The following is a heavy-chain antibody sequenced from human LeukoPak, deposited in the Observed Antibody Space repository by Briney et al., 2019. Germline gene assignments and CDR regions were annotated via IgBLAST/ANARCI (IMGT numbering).Heavy chain of an antibody. V-gene: IGHV4-31*03. D-gene: IGHD3-10*01. CDR3: ARRTVRGVSLGMDV. CDR1: GGSISSGGYY. Sequence: PSETLSLTCTVSGGSISSGGYYWSWIRQHPGKGLEWIGYIYYSGSTYYNPSLKSRVTISVDTSKNQFSLKLSSVTAADTAVYYCARRTVRGVSLGMDVWGQGTTVTVSS. J-gene: IGHJ6*02. CDR2: IYYSGST.